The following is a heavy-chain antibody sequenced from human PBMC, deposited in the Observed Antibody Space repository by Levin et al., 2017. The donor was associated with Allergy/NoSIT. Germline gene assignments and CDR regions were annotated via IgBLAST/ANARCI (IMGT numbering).Heavy chain of an antibody. CDR2: IINSGVGT. Sequence: GGSLRLCCAASGFTFNNYAMSWVRQAPGKGLEWVSAIINSGVGTYYADSVKGRFTISRDNSKNTMYLQMNSLRAEDTAVYFCAKDAIRGSDQPYYFDYWGQGTLVTASS. V-gene: IGHV3-23*01. J-gene: IGHJ4*02. CDR1: GFTFNNYA. D-gene: IGHD6-19*01. CDR3: AKDAIRGSDQPYYFDY.